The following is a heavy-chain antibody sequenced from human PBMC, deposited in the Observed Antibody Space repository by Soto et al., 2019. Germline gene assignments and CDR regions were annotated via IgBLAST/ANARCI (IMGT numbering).Heavy chain of an antibody. J-gene: IGHJ4*02. CDR2: IGPESGAT. CDR1: GYTFTGHY. Sequence: ASVKVSCKASGYTFTGHYIHWVRQAPEQGPEWMGEIGPESGATRYAQRFQGRVTMTRDMSITTVYMELNNLSPDDTAVYYCWRGRSGQIVVFYWGQGTLVTVSS. D-gene: IGHD1-26*01. V-gene: IGHV1-2*02. CDR3: WRGRSGQIVVFY.